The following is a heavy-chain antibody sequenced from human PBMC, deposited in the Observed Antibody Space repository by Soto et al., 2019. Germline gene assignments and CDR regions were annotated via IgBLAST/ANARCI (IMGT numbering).Heavy chain of an antibody. CDR3: ARDRIAAAGPPRNWFDP. J-gene: IGHJ5*02. D-gene: IGHD6-13*01. V-gene: IGHV4-30-2*05. CDR2: IYHSGST. CDR1: GGSISSGGYS. Sequence: SETLSLTCAVSGGSISSGGYSWSWIRQPPGKGLEWIGYIYHSGSTYYNPSLKSRVTISVDTSKNQFSLKLSSVTAADTAVYYCARDRIAAAGPPRNWFDPWGQGTLVTVSS.